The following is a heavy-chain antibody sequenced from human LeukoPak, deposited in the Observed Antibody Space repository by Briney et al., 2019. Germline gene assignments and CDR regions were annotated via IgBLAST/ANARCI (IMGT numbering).Heavy chain of an antibody. CDR2: ISGSGGST. CDR3: AKDSDFWSGYHDY. J-gene: IGHJ4*02. Sequence: PGGSLRLSCAASGFTFSSYAMSWVRQAPGEGLEWVSAISGSGGSTYYADSVKGRFTISRDNSKNTLYLQMNSLRAEDTAVYYCAKDSDFWSGYHDYWGQGTLVTVSS. CDR1: GFTFSSYA. V-gene: IGHV3-23*01. D-gene: IGHD3-3*01.